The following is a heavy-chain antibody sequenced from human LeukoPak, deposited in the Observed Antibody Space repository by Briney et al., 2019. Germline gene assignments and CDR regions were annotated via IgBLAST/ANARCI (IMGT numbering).Heavy chain of an antibody. CDR3: ARESSDYGDYDAFDI. D-gene: IGHD4-17*01. V-gene: IGHV3-74*01. Sequence: GGSLRLSCGASGFTFSTYYMHWVRQAPGKGLVWVSRIVNDGSTTTYAGSVKGRFTISRDNAKNTLFLQMNSLRVEDTAVYYCARESSDYGDYDAFDIWGRGTMVTVSS. CDR1: GFTFSTYY. CDR2: IVNDGSTT. J-gene: IGHJ3*02.